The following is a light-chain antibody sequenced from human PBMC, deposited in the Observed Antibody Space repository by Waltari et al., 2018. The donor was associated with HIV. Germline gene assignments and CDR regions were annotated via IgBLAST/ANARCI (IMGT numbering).Light chain of an antibody. CDR2: DVS. CDR1: SSDIGGYDH. Sequence: QSALTQPASVSGSPGQSITISCTGTSSDIGGYDHVCWYQQHPGRAPKLKIYDVSNRPSGVSDRFSGSKSGNTASLTISGLHTEDEADYYCSSFTSGTTWVFGGGTKVTVL. CDR3: SSFTSGTTWV. J-gene: IGLJ3*02. V-gene: IGLV2-14*03.